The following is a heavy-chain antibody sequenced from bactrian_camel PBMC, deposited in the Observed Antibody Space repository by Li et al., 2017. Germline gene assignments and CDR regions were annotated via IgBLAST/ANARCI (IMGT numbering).Heavy chain of an antibody. CDR3: AADPALGSWCDGGEYEYNY. J-gene: IGHJ4*01. CDR1: GYTPSTHC. V-gene: IGHV3S6*01. CDR2: IDARGVT. D-gene: IGHD6*01. Sequence: HVQLVESGGGSVQTGGSLRLACEVSGYTPSTHCFAWFRQAPGKEREGVASIDARGVTQYADFVKGRFTISRDSSETTLYLQMDSLKPEDTAMYYCAADPALGSWCDGGEYEYNYWGQGTQVTVS.